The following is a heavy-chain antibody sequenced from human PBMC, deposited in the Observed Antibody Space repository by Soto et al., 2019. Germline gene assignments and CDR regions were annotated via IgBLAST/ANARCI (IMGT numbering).Heavy chain of an antibody. J-gene: IGHJ6*02. Sequence: QVQLVQSGAEVKKPGSSVKVSCKASGGTFSSYAISWVRQAPGQGPEWMGGIIPIFGTANYAQKFQGRVTSAADESTSTAYMGLSSLRSEDTAVYYCAVGLREQWLVPDNSYYCYGMDVWGQGTTVTVSS. CDR2: IIPIFGTA. CDR3: AVGLREQWLVPDNSYYCYGMDV. V-gene: IGHV1-69*01. CDR1: GGTFSSYA. D-gene: IGHD6-19*01.